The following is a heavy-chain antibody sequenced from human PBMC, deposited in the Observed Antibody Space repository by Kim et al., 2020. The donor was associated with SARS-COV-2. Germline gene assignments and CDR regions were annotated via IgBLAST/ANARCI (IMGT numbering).Heavy chain of an antibody. Sequence: GGSLRLSCAASGFTFSNFWIHWVRQAPGKGLVWVSRIHGDGSSTSYADSVKGRFTISRDSAKNTLYLQMNSLRAEDTAVYYCARVDSSGWSQFDYWGQGTLVTVSS. V-gene: IGHV3-74*01. CDR1: GFTFSNFW. J-gene: IGHJ4*02. CDR2: IHGDGSST. CDR3: ARVDSSGWSQFDY. D-gene: IGHD6-19*01.